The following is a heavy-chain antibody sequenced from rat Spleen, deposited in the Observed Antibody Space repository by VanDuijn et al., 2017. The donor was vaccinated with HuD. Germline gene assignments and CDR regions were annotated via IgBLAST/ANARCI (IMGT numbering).Heavy chain of an antibody. Sequence: EVQLVESGGGLVQPGRSLKLSCAASGFTFSDYYMAWVRQGPKKGLEWVASISYEGSSTYYGDSVKGRFTISRDNAKSTLYLQMNSLRSEDAATYYCARTGGPYYWYFDLWGPGTMVTVSS. D-gene: IGHD1-11*01. CDR3: ARTGGPYYWYFDL. J-gene: IGHJ1*01. CDR1: GFTFSDYY. CDR2: ISYEGSST. V-gene: IGHV5-22*01.